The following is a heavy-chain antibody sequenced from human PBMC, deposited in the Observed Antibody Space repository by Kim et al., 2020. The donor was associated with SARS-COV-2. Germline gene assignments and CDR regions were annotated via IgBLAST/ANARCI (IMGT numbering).Heavy chain of an antibody. CDR3: ARDASLVPFDY. D-gene: IGHD3-10*01. J-gene: IGHJ4*02. V-gene: IGHV1-46*01. CDR1: GYTFTSYY. CDR2: INPSSGPT. Sequence: ASVKVSCKASGYTFTSYYMHWVRQAPGQRLEWMGVINPSSGPTTYAQKFQGRVSMTSDTSTNTLYMELRSLRSEDTAVYYCARDASLVPFDYWCQGTLV.